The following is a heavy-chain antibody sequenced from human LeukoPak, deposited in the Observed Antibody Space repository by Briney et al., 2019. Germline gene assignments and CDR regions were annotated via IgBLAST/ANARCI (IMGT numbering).Heavy chain of an antibody. CDR2: IYYSGTT. CDR3: ARDRRKSEGDFDY. CDR1: GGSISTSRHF. Sequence: SETLSLTCTVSGGSISTSRHFWAWIRQPPGKGLEWIATIYYSGTTYYNPSLKSRVTISVDTSKNQFSLKLSSVTAADTAVYYCARDRRKSEGDFDYWGQGTLVTVSS. J-gene: IGHJ4*02. V-gene: IGHV4-39*07. D-gene: IGHD1-14*01.